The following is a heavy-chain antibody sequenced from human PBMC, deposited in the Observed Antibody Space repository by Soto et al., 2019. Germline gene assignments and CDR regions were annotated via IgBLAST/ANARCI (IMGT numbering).Heavy chain of an antibody. D-gene: IGHD4-17*01. V-gene: IGHV3-33*01. Sequence: QVQLVESGGGVVQPGRSLRLSCAASGFTFSSYGMHWVRQAPGKGLEWVAVIWYDGSNKYYADSVKGRFTISRDNSKNTLYLQMNSLRAEDTAVYYCARDTVTTDWYFDLWGRGTLVTVSS. CDR2: IWYDGSNK. J-gene: IGHJ2*01. CDR1: GFTFSSYG. CDR3: ARDTVTTDWYFDL.